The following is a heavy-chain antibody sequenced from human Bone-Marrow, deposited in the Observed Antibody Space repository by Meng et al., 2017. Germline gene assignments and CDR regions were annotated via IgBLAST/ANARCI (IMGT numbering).Heavy chain of an antibody. D-gene: IGHD6-13*01. V-gene: IGHV1-2*06. CDR1: GYTFPDYG. J-gene: IGHJ4*02. CDR3: ARDEDISAAGKLFGDY. CDR2: INPKSGDT. Sequence: QVQLVQSGAEVEKPGASVKVSCKASGYTFPDYGLHWVRRAPGQGLEWMGRINPKSGDTHYAQRFQGRVTMTGDTSISTAYMELSGLRSDDTAMYYCARDEDISAAGKLFGDYWGQGTLVTVSS.